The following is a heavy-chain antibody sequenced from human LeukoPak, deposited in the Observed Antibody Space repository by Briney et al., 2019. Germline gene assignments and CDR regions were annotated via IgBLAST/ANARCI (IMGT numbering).Heavy chain of an antibody. CDR3: ATWAFYHNLDV. CDR2: IKADGSGT. D-gene: IGHD2/OR15-2a*01. Sequence: GGSLRLSCAASGFNIGPYAMSWVRQGPGRGLEWVSVIKADGSGTFYSDSVRGRFTTSRDNSKNSLYLQMSSLTRDDTALYYCATWAFYHNLDVWGQGTTVAVSS. V-gene: IGHV3-43*02. J-gene: IGHJ6*02. CDR1: GFNIGPYA.